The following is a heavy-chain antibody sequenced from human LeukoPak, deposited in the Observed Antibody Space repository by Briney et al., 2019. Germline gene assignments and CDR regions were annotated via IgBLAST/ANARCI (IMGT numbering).Heavy chain of an antibody. CDR2: IYRGGST. CDR3: AKTTTLVRGPFDY. V-gene: IGHV3-66*01. Sequence: GGSLRVSCAASGFTVSSNYMSWVRQAPGKGLDWVSVIYRGGSTYYADSVKGRFTISRDNSKNTLYLQMNSLRAEDTAVYYCAKTTTLVRGPFDYWGQGTLVTVSS. D-gene: IGHD3-10*01. CDR1: GFTVSSNY. J-gene: IGHJ4*02.